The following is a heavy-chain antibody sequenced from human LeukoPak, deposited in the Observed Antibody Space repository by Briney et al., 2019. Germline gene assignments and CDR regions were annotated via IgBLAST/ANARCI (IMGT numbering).Heavy chain of an antibody. CDR2: ISGSGDRT. J-gene: IGHJ4*02. CDR3: ARDVRGYRRPLHY. V-gene: IGHV3-23*01. CDR1: GFTFNNYA. Sequence: PGGSLRLSCAASGFTFNNYAMNWVRQSPEKGLEWVSGISGSGDRTYIADSVEGRFTVSRDNSANTMYLQMDRLRVDDTAIYYCARDVRGYRRPLHYWGQGTLVTVSS. D-gene: IGHD5-12*01.